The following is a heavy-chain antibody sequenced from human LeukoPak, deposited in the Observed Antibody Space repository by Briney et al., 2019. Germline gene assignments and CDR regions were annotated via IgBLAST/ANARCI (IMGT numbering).Heavy chain of an antibody. CDR3: EGSGWYSGGGYFDY. Sequence: ASVKVSCKASGYTFTSYDINWVRQATGQGLEWMGWMNPNSGNTGYAQKFQGRVTMTEDTSTDTAYMELSSLRSEDTAVYYCEGSGWYSGGGYFDYWGQGTLVTVSS. V-gene: IGHV1-8*01. D-gene: IGHD6-19*01. J-gene: IGHJ4*02. CDR1: GYTFTSYD. CDR2: MNPNSGNT.